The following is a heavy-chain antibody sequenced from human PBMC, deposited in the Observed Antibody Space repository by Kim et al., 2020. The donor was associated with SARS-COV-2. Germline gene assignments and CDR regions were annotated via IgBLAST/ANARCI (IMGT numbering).Heavy chain of an antibody. V-gene: IGHV1-69*13. J-gene: IGHJ6*02. CDR2: IIPIFGTA. D-gene: IGHD2-21*02. CDR1: GGTFSSYA. CDR3: ARDKRGYCGGDCYNYYYGMDV. Sequence: SVKVSCKASGGTFSSYAISWVRQAPGQGLEWMGGIIPIFGTANYAQKFQGRVTITADESTSTAYMELSSLRSEDTAVYYCARDKRGYCGGDCYNYYYGMDVWGQGTTVTVSS.